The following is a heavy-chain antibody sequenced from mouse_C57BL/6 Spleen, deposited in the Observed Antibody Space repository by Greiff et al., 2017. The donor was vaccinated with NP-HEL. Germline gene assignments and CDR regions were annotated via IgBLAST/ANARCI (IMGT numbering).Heavy chain of an antibody. CDR3: ARDPDSSGYWFAY. Sequence: DVQLQESGPGLVKPSQSLSLTCSVTGYSITSGYYWNWIRQFPGNKLEWMGYISYDGSNNYNPSLKNRSSITRDTSKNQFFLKLNSVTTEDTATYYCARDPDSSGYWFAYWGQGTRVTVSA. CDR1: GYSITSGYY. D-gene: IGHD3-2*02. CDR2: ISYDGSN. V-gene: IGHV3-6*01. J-gene: IGHJ3*01.